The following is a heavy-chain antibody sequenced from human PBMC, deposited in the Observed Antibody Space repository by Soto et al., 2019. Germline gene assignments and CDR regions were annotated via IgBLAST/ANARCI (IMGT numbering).Heavy chain of an antibody. V-gene: IGHV4-39*01. CDR2: IYYSGGT. CDR1: GGSISSSSYY. D-gene: IGHD2-8*01. CDR3: ARHYWYCTNGVCYTQIYYYYGMDV. J-gene: IGHJ6*02. Sequence: SETLSLTCTVSGGSISSSSYYWGWIRQPPGKGLEWIGSIYYSGGTYYNPSLKSRVTISVDTSKNQFSLKLSSVTAADTAVYYCARHYWYCTNGVCYTQIYYYYGMDVWGQGTTVTVSS.